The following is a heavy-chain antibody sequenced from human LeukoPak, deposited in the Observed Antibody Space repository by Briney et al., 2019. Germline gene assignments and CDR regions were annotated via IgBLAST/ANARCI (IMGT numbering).Heavy chain of an antibody. CDR2: IWFDGNNK. CDR1: GFTFSSYV. D-gene: IGHD6-13*01. CDR3: ASARPTSSWTAFDI. Sequence: SRGSLRLSCAASGFTFSSYVMHWVRQAPGKGLEWVTIIWFDGNNKYYADSVKGRFTISRDNSKNTLYLQMNSLRAEDTAVYYCASARPTSSWTAFDIWGQETRVTVSS. J-gene: IGHJ3*02. V-gene: IGHV3-33*01.